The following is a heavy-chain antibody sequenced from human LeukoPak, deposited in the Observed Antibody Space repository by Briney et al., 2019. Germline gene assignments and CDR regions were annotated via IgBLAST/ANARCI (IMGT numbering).Heavy chain of an antibody. CDR3: ARERLWLGDRAFDI. CDR1: GFTFSSYA. J-gene: IGHJ3*02. CDR2: IKQDGSEK. V-gene: IGHV3-7*01. D-gene: IGHD5-18*01. Sequence: GGSLRFSCAASGFTFSSYAMSWVRQAPGKGLEWVANIKQDGSEKYYVDSVKGRFTISRDNAKNSLYLQMNSLRAEDTAVYYCARERLWLGDRAFDIWGQGTMVTVSS.